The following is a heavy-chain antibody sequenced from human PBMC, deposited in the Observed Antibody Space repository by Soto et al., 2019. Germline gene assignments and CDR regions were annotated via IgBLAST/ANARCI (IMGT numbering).Heavy chain of an antibody. CDR1: GVTMSYGGYSY. CDR3: ARVNYGDYYYGMDV. D-gene: IGHD4-17*01. V-gene: IGHV4-61*08. J-gene: IGHJ6*02. CDR2: ISYTGSA. Sequence: SETLSLTXSVSGVTMSYGGYSYWTWIRQPPGKGLEWIGYISYTGSANYNASLKSRLTISVDTSKNQFSLKLSSVTAADTALYYCARVNYGDYYYGMDVWGQGTTVTVSS.